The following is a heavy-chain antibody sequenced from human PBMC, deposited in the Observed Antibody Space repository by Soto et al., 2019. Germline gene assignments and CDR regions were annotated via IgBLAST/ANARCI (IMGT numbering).Heavy chain of an antibody. CDR2: INAGNGNT. V-gene: IGHV1-3*01. Sequence: ASVKVSCKASGYTFTSYAMHWVRQAPGQRLEWMGWINAGNGNTKYSQKFQGRVTITRDTSASTAYMELSSLRSEDTAVYYCARGPAGAAAAYYFDYWVQGTLVTVSS. CDR3: ARGPAGAAAAYYFDY. D-gene: IGHD6-13*01. CDR1: GYTFTSYA. J-gene: IGHJ4*02.